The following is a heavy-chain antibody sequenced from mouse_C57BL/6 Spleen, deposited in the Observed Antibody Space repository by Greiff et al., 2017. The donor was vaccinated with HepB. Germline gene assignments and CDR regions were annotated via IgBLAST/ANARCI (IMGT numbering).Heavy chain of an antibody. V-gene: IGHV2-2*01. CDR1: GFSLTSYG. CDR2: LWSGGST. CDR3: ARKDDGYYYYAMDY. Sequence: QVQLQQSGPGLVQPSQSLSITCTVSGFSLTSYGVHWVRQSPGKGLEWLGGLWSGGSTDYNAAFISSLSISKDNSKSQVFFKMNSLLADDTAIYYCARKDDGYYYYAMDYWGQGTSVTVSS. J-gene: IGHJ4*01. D-gene: IGHD2-3*01.